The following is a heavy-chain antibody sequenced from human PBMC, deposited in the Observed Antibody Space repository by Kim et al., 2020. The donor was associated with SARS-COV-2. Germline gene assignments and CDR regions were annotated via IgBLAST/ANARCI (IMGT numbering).Heavy chain of an antibody. Sequence: SVKVSCKASGGTFSSYAISWVRQAPGQGLEWMGGIIPIFGTANYAQKFQGRVTITADESTSTAYMELSSLRSEDTAVYYCASLQNLVAPYFDYWGQGTLVPVPS. CDR1: GGTFSSYA. V-gene: IGHV1-69*13. CDR2: IIPIFGTA. J-gene: IGHJ4*02. D-gene: IGHD5-12*01. CDR3: ASLQNLVAPYFDY.